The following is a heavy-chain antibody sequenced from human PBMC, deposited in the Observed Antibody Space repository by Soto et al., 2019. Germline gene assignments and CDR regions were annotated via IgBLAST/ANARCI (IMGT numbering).Heavy chain of an antibody. CDR3: VRGPLVSSAAAPRCRFDP. D-gene: IGHD2-15*01. CDR2: VRNKAKNYAT. Sequence: ELQLVESGGGLFQPGGSLRLSCAASGFTFSDHYMDCVRQAPGKGLEWAGGVRNKAKNYATEYDAYVRGRFTMSRGEGEISLSLEMNNLETEDTAVYDCVRGPLVSSAAAPRCRFDPWCQGTLVTVSS. V-gene: IGHV3-72*01. CDR1: GFTFSDHY. J-gene: IGHJ5*02.